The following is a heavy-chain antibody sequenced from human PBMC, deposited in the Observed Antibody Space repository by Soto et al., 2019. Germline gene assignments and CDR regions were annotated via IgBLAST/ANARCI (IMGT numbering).Heavy chain of an antibody. J-gene: IGHJ4*02. D-gene: IGHD5-18*01. CDR3: AKGSTAMTYFDY. CDR1: GFTFSSYG. CDR2: LSYDGSNK. Sequence: VQLVESGGGVVQPGRSLRLSCAASGFTFSSYGMHWVRQAPGKGLEWVAVLSYDGSNKYYADSAKGRFTVSRDNSKNTLYLQMNSLRAEDRAVYYCAKGSTAMTYFDYWGQGTLVTVSS. V-gene: IGHV3-30*18.